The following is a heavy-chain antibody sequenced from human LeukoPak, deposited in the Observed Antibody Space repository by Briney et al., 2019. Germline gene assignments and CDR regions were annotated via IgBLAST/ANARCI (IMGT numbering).Heavy chain of an antibody. CDR2: ISGDGGST. CDR1: GLTFDDYA. Sequence: GGSLRLSCAASGLTFDDYAMHWVRQAPGKGLEWVSLISGDGGSTYYADSVKGRFTISRDNSKNSLYLQMNSLRTEDTALYYCAKDTYYYDSSGYEGPSFDYWGQGTLVTVSS. V-gene: IGHV3-43*02. J-gene: IGHJ4*02. CDR3: AKDTYYYDSSGYEGPSFDY. D-gene: IGHD3-22*01.